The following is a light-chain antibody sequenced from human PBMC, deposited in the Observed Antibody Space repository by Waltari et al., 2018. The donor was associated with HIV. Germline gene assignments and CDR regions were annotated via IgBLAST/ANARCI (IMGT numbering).Light chain of an antibody. Sequence: QSALTQPRSVSGSPGQSVTISCTGTSSDVGGYNYVSWYQQHPGKAPKVRIYDVSKRPSGVPDRFFVSKSGNTASLTISGLQAEDEADYYCCSYAGSYTYVFGTGTKVTVL. CDR1: SSDVGGYNY. V-gene: IGLV2-11*01. CDR3: CSYAGSYTYV. J-gene: IGLJ1*01. CDR2: DVS.